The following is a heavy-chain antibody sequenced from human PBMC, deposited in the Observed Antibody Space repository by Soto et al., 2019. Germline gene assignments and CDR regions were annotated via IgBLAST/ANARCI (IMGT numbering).Heavy chain of an antibody. CDR3: ARVYYDFWSGYYTDYYYYGMDV. V-gene: IGHV5-10-1*01. D-gene: IGHD3-3*01. CDR1: GYSFTSYW. CDR2: IDPSDSYT. J-gene: IGHJ6*02. Sequence: GESLKISCKGSGYSFTSYWISWVRQMPGKGLEWMGRIDPSDSYTNYSPSFQGHVTISADKSISTAYLQWSSLKASDTAMYYCARVYYDFWSGYYTDYYYYGMDVWGQGTTVTLSS.